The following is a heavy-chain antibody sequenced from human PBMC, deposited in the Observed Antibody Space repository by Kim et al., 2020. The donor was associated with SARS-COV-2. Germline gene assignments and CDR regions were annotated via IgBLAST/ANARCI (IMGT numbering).Heavy chain of an antibody. J-gene: IGHJ4*02. CDR1: GFTVSSNY. CDR3: ARDPYYDILTGYYVPGY. Sequence: GGSLRLSCAASGFTVSSNYMSWVRQAPGKGLEWVSVIYSGGSTYYADSVKGRFTISRDNSKNTLYLQMNSLRAEDTAVYYCARDPYYDILTGYYVPGYWGQGTLVTVSS. D-gene: IGHD3-9*01. V-gene: IGHV3-53*01. CDR2: IYSGGST.